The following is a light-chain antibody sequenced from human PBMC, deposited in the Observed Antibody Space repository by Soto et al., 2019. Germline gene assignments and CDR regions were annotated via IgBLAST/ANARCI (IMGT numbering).Light chain of an antibody. V-gene: IGLV2-14*01. CDR2: DVS. CDR1: SSDVGGYNY. J-gene: IGLJ1*01. CDR3: SSYTSSSPYV. Sequence: QAALTQPASVSGSPGQSITISCTGTSSDVGGYNYVSWYQQHPGKAPKLMIYDVSNRLSGVSNRFSGSKSGNTASLTISGLQAEDEADYYCSSYTSSSPYVFGTGTQLTVL.